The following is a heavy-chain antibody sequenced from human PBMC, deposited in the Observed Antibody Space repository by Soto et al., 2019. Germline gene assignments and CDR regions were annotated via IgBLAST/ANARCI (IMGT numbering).Heavy chain of an antibody. Sequence: SETLCLTCTVSGGSISCGGYYWSWICQPPRKGLAWIGYIYCSGSTYYNPSLKSRVTISVDTSKNQFSLKLSSVTAADTAVYYCARDRGYCSGGSCYDWFDPWGQGTQVTVSS. V-gene: IGHV4-30-4*01. J-gene: IGHJ5*02. CDR2: IYCSGST. D-gene: IGHD2-15*01. CDR3: ARDRGYCSGGSCYDWFDP. CDR1: GGSISCGGYY.